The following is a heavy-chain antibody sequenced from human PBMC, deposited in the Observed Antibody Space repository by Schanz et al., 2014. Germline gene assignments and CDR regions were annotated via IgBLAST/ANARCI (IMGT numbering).Heavy chain of an antibody. CDR3: VRDILHRVYDSGSP. J-gene: IGHJ5*02. V-gene: IGHV3-7*04. CDR2: IKQDESEK. Sequence: EVQLLESGGGLVEPGGSLRLSCATSGFSLDIFAVSWVRQAPGKGLEWVANIKQDESEKYYVDSVKGRFTISRDNAKNSLFLHMNSLRAEDTAVYYCVRDILHRVYDSGSPWGQGTLVTVSS. CDR1: GFSLDIFA. D-gene: IGHD3-10*01.